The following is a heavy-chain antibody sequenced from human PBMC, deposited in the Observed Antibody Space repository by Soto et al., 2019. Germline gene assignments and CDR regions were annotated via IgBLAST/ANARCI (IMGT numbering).Heavy chain of an antibody. D-gene: IGHD2-8*01. CDR2: TYYRSKWYN. CDR3: ARGGGYCTNGVCYPITYYYYYYYMDV. V-gene: IGHV6-1*01. Sequence: PSQTLSLTCAISGDSASSNSAAWNWIRQSPSRGLEWLGRTYYRSKWYNDYAVSVKSRITINPDTSKNQFSLQLNSVTPEDTAVYYCARGGGYCTNGVCYPITYYYYYYYMDVWGKGTTVTVSS. J-gene: IGHJ6*03. CDR1: GDSASSNSAA.